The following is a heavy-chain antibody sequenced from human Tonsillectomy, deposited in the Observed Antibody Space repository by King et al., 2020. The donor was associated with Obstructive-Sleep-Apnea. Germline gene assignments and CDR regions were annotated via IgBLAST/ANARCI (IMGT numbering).Heavy chain of an antibody. CDR3: AGGRQQPEADEAFDI. D-gene: IGHD6-13*01. V-gene: IGHV5-10-1*01. CDR2: IKPSDSHS. Sequence: QLVQSGAEVKKPGESLRISCKISGYSLSSQWITWVRQMPGKGLEWMGRIKPSDSHSNYSPSFQGHVIMSADWSITTAYLQWSGLKASDTAIYYCAGGRQQPEADEAFDIWGQGTMVTVSS. CDR1: GYSLSSQW. J-gene: IGHJ3*02.